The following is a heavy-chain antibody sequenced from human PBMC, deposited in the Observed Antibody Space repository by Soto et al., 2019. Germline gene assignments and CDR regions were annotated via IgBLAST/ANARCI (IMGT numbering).Heavy chain of an antibody. CDR2: INHSGST. CDR3: ARGNTDMVIEHWFVP. CDR1: GGSFIGYY. Sequence: TSETLSLTCAVYGGSFIGYYWSWILQPPGKGLEWIGEINHSGSTNYNPSLKSRVTISVDTSKNQFSLKLSSVTAADTAVYYCARGNTDMVIEHWFVPRGPGTLVTVPQ. V-gene: IGHV4-34*01. D-gene: IGHD5-18*01. J-gene: IGHJ5*02.